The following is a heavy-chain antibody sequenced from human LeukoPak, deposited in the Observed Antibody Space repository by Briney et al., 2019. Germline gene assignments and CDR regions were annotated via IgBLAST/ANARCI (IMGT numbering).Heavy chain of an antibody. CDR3: ARDRSDTAMVRGSYFDY. V-gene: IGHV4-4*07. CDR1: GGSISSYY. D-gene: IGHD5-18*01. Sequence: SETLSLTCTVSGGSISSYYWSWIRQPAGKGLEWIGRIYTSGSTNYNPSPKSRVTMSVDTSKNQFSLKLSSVAAADTAVYYCARDRSDTAMVRGSYFDYWGQGTLVTVSS. J-gene: IGHJ4*02. CDR2: IYTSGST.